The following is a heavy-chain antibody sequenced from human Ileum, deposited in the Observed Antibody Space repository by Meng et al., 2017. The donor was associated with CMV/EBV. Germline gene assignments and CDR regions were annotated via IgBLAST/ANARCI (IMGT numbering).Heavy chain of an antibody. J-gene: IGHJ4*02. Sequence: ETLSLTCTVSGGSVSSGSYYWSWIRQPPGKGLEWIGYIYYSGSTNYNPSLKSRVTISVDTSKNQFSLKLSSVTAADTAVYYCARAKKYYSSGWYAGELFDYWGQGTLVTVSS. V-gene: IGHV4-61*01. CDR1: GGSVSSGSYY. CDR3: ARAKKYYSSGWYAGELFDY. D-gene: IGHD6-19*01. CDR2: IYYSGST.